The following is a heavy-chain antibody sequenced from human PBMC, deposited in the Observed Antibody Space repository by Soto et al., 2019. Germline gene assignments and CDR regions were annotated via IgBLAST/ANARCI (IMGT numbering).Heavy chain of an antibody. CDR2: ISGNGGST. CDR3: AKIVDCSSTSCPVDC. D-gene: IGHD2-2*01. V-gene: IGHV3-23*01. J-gene: IGHJ4*02. Sequence: GGSLRLSCAASGFTFTNYAMSWVRQAPGKGLEWVSIISGNGGSTYSADSVKGRFTISRDDFKNTLYLQMNSLRAEDTAVYYCAKIVDCSSTSCPVDCWGQGTLVTVSS. CDR1: GFTFTNYA.